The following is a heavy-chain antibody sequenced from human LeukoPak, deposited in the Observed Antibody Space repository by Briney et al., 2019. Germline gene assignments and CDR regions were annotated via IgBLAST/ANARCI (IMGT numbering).Heavy chain of an antibody. Sequence: GESLKISCKGSGYSFTSYWIGWVRQMPGKGLEWMGIIYPGDSDTRYSPSFQGQVTISADKSISTAYLQWSSLKASDTAMYYCARQDGYQLHYYYGMDVWGQGTTVTVSS. J-gene: IGHJ6*02. CDR1: GYSFTSYW. D-gene: IGHD2-2*01. CDR2: IYPGDSDT. CDR3: ARQDGYQLHYYYGMDV. V-gene: IGHV5-51*01.